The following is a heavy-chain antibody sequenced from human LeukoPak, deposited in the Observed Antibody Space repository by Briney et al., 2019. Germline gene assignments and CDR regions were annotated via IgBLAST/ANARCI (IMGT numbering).Heavy chain of an antibody. CDR2: IYYSGST. CDR1: GGSISSYY. V-gene: IGHV4-59*01. CDR3: STLESAYSDY. J-gene: IGHJ4*02. D-gene: IGHD3-3*01. Sequence: SETLSLTCTVSGGSISSYYWNWIRQPPGKGLEWIGYIYYSGSTNYNPSLKSRITMSVDTSKNQFSLKLSSVTAADTAVYYCSTLESAYSDYWGQGTQVTVYS.